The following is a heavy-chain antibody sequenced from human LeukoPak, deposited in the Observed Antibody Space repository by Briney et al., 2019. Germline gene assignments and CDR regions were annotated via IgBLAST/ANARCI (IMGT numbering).Heavy chain of an antibody. CDR3: ARVSVTTEGVFDY. CDR2: IYYSGST. D-gene: IGHD4-17*01. J-gene: IGHJ4*02. CDR1: GGSISSGGYY. V-gene: IGHV4-31*03. Sequence: SETLSLTCTVSGGSISSGGYYWSWIRQHPGKGLEWIGYIYYSGSTYYNPSLKSRVTISVDTSKNQFSLKLSSVTAADTAVYYCARVSVTTEGVFDYWGQGTLVTVS.